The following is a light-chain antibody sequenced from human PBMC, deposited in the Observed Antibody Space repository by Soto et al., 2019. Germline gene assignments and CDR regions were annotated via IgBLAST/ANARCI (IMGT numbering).Light chain of an antibody. V-gene: IGLV8-61*01. Sequence: QTVVTQEPSFSVSPGGTVTLTCGLKSGSVSSSNYPSWYQQTPGQPPRTVTYSTTTRSSGVPDRCSGSILGNKAALPITGAQAEDECDYYCVLYLGNGISVFGGGTKLTVL. J-gene: IGLJ3*02. CDR1: SGSVSSSNY. CDR2: STT. CDR3: VLYLGNGISV.